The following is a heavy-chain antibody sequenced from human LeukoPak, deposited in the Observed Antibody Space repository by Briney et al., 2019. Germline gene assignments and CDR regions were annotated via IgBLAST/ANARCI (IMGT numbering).Heavy chain of an antibody. CDR3: ARDFD. J-gene: IGHJ4*02. Sequence: GGSLRLSCAASGFTFTTNWMTWDRQAPGKGLEWVANINQDGSERYYVDSVKGRFTISRDNAKSSLYLQMNSLRAEDTAVYYCARDFDWGQGTLVTVPS. CDR1: GFTFTTNW. V-gene: IGHV3-7*05. CDR2: INQDGSER.